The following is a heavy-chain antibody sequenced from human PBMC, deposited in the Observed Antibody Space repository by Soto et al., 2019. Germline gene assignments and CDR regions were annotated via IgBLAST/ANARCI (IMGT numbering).Heavy chain of an antibody. J-gene: IGHJ6*02. V-gene: IGHV4-59*01. CDR2: IYYSGST. CDR1: VGSISSYY. CDR3: ARAPSTTYYYYGMDV. Sequence: SETLSLTCTVSVGSISSYYWSWIRQPPGKGLEWIGYIYYSGSTNYNPSLKSRVTISVDTSKNQFSLKLSSVTAADTAVYYCARAPSTTYYYYGMDVWGQGTTVTVSS. D-gene: IGHD1-26*01.